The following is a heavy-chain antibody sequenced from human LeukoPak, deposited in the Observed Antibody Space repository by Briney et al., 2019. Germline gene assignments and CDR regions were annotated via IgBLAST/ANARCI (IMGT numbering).Heavy chain of an antibody. D-gene: IGHD1-1*01. CDR3: ARSVPSGQLDY. CDR2: IFPSGGEI. V-gene: IGHV3-23*01. Sequence: PGGSLRLSCAASGFTFSTFAMIWVRQPPGKGLEWVSSIFPSGGEIHYADSVRGRFTISRDNSKSTLSLQMNSLRAEDTAVYYCARSVPSGQLDYWGQGTLVTVSS. CDR1: GFTFSTFA. J-gene: IGHJ4*02.